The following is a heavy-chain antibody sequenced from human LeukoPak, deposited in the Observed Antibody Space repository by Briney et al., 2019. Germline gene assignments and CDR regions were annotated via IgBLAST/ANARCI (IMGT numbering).Heavy chain of an antibody. CDR2: INPNSGDT. V-gene: IGHV1-2*06. CDR3: ARRVQTTGVFDY. D-gene: IGHD4/OR15-4a*01. J-gene: IGHJ4*02. CDR1: GYTFTGYY. Sequence: GASVKVSCNASGYTFTGYYMHLVRQAPGQGLEWMGRINPNSGDTNYAQKFQGRVTMTGDMSISTAYMELSRLKSDDTAVYYCARRVQTTGVFDYWGQGTLVTVSS.